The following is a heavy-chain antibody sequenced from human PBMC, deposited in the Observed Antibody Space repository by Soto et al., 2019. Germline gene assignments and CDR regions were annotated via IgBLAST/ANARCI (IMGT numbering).Heavy chain of an antibody. CDR2: IYYSGRS. Sequence: SETLSLTCTVSGDSISSSVYYWGWIRQPPGKGLEWIGTIYYSGRSYYAPSLKSRFTISVDASKNQFSLKLSSVTAADTAVYYCARDHDSSGYPPFSGMDVWGQGTTVT. V-gene: IGHV4-39*07. J-gene: IGHJ6*02. D-gene: IGHD3-22*01. CDR3: ARDHDSSGYPPFSGMDV. CDR1: GDSISSSVYY.